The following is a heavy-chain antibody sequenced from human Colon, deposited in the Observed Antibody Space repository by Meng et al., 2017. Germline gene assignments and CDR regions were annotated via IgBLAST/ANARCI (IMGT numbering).Heavy chain of an antibody. CDR3: ARVGGEYSSGGAYYFDY. CDR1: GGFFSGYY. Sequence: GSLRLSCAVYGGFFSGYYWSWIRQPRGKGLEWIGEINHSGSTNYNPSHKSRVTISVDTSKNQFSLKLSSVTAADTAVYYCARVGGEYSSGGAYYFDYWGQGTLVTVSS. CDR2: INHSGST. D-gene: IGHD6-19*01. V-gene: IGHV4-34*01. J-gene: IGHJ4*02.